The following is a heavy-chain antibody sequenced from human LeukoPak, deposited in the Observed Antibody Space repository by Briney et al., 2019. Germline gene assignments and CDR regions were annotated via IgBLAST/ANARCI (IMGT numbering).Heavy chain of an antibody. Sequence: GASVKVSCKASGGTFSSYAISWVRQAPGQGLEWMGGIIPIFGTANYAQKFQGRVTMTTDTSTSTAYMELRSLRSDDTAVYYCARELGYYDSSGYYYMGAFDIWGQGTMVTVSS. CDR2: IIPIFGTA. CDR3: ARELGYYDSSGYYYMGAFDI. J-gene: IGHJ3*02. V-gene: IGHV1-69*05. D-gene: IGHD3-22*01. CDR1: GGTFSSYA.